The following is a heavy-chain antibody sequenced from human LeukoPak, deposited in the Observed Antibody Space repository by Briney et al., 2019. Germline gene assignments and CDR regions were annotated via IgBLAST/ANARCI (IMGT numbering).Heavy chain of an antibody. CDR1: GFNFGSSA. CDR2: ISGSGGST. D-gene: IGHD2/OR15-2a*01. V-gene: IGHV3-23*01. Sequence: LPGGSLRLSCAASGFNFGSSAMNWVRQAPGKGLEWVSAISGSGGSTYYADSVKGRFTISRDNSRNTLYLQMNSLRAEDTAVYYCAKGPLLWNWGQGTLVTVSS. J-gene: IGHJ4*02. CDR3: AKGPLLWN.